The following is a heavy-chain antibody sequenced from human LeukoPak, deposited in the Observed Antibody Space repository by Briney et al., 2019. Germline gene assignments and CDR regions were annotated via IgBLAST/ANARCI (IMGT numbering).Heavy chain of an antibody. V-gene: IGHV3-23*01. CDR2: ISDSGAGT. CDR1: GFTFSDYA. Sequence: GGSLRLSCVASGFTFSDYAMSWVRQAPGKGLEWVSGISDSGAGTYYTDSVKGRCTISRDNSKNTLSLQMDNLRAEDTAVYFCARHDSFIPYWGQGTLVTVSS. CDR3: ARHDSFIPY. J-gene: IGHJ4*02. D-gene: IGHD3-16*02.